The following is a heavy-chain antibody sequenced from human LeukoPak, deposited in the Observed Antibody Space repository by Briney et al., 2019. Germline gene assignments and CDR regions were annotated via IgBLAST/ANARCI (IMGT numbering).Heavy chain of an antibody. J-gene: IGHJ5*02. V-gene: IGHV1-18*01. CDR1: GYTFTSYG. Sequence: ASVKVSCKASGYTFTSYGISWVRQAPGQGLEWMGWISAYNGNTNYAQKLQGRVTMTTDTSTSTAYMELRSLRSDDTAVYYCAREQKGYYDFWSGYYTYNWFDPWGQGTLVTVSS. CDR2: ISAYNGNT. CDR3: AREQKGYYDFWSGYYTYNWFDP. D-gene: IGHD3-3*01.